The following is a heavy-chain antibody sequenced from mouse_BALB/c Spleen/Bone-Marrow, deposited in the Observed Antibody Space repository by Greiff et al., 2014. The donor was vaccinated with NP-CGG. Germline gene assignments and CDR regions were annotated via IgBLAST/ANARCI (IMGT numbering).Heavy chain of an antibody. Sequence: QVQLKESGAELVRHGTSVKVSCKASGYAFTNYFIEWVKQRPGQGLEWIGVLNPGSGGTNYNKKFKGKATLTADKSSSTAYMQLSSLTSDDSAVYFCARDGNWFPYWGQGTLVTVSA. CDR3: ARDGNWFPY. CDR1: GYAFTNYF. V-gene: IGHV1-54*01. J-gene: IGHJ3*01. CDR2: LNPGSGGT. D-gene: IGHD2-1*01.